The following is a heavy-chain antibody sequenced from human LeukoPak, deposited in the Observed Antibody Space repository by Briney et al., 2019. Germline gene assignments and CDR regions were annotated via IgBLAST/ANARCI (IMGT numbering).Heavy chain of an antibody. Sequence: SETLSLTCTVSGGSISSYYWSWIRQPPGKGLEWIGYMYYSGNTNYNPSLKSRVTISVDTSKNQFSLKLSSVTAADTAVYYCASLYSGSYDTGSFDYFNYWGQGTLVTVSS. CDR2: MYYSGNT. J-gene: IGHJ4*02. CDR1: GGSISSYY. V-gene: IGHV4-59*01. CDR3: ASLYSGSYDTGSFDYFNY. D-gene: IGHD1-26*01.